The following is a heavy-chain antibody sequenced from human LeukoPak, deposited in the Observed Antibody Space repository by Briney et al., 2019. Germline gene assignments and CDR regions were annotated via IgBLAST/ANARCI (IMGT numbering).Heavy chain of an antibody. Sequence: GASVKVFCKASGGTFSSYAITWVRQAPGQGLEWMGWISAYNGNTNYAHKVQGRVTMTTDTSTSTAYMELRSLSSDDTAVYYCARDNSAISDCSSASCFHFNYWGQGTLVTVSS. CDR3: ARDNSAISDCSSASCFHFNY. V-gene: IGHV1-18*01. D-gene: IGHD2-2*01. CDR2: ISAYNGNT. CDR1: GGTFSSYA. J-gene: IGHJ4*02.